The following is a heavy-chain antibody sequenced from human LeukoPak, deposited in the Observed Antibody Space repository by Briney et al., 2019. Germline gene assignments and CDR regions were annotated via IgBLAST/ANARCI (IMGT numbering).Heavy chain of an antibody. V-gene: IGHV4-39*01. CDR1: GGSISTSSYY. CDR2: MYYSGST. CDR3: ARQDRAARGYCSSTSCPRLNWFDP. J-gene: IGHJ5*02. D-gene: IGHD2-2*01. Sequence: SETLSLTCTVSGGSISTSSYYWGWIRQPPGKGLEWIGIMYYSGSTYYNPSLKSRVTISVDTSKNQFSLKLSSVTAADTAVYYCARQDRAARGYCSSTSCPRLNWFDPWGQGTLVTVSS.